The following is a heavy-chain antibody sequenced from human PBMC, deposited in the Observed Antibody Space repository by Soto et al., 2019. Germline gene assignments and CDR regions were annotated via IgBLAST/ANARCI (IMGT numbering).Heavy chain of an antibody. CDR1: GGSITSNNYY. V-gene: IGHV4-39*01. CDR2: IYYSGNT. J-gene: IGHJ3*02. Sequence: QLQLQESGPGLVKPSETLSLTCTVSGGSITSNNYYWGCIRQPPGKGLEWIGSIYYSGNTHYNPSRKRRVTISGDTSKYLVSLKLNTVTAADTAVYYCARQIRDCSGGRCYFVPEAFDIWGQGTMVTVSS. D-gene: IGHD2-15*01. CDR3: ARQIRDCSGGRCYFVPEAFDI.